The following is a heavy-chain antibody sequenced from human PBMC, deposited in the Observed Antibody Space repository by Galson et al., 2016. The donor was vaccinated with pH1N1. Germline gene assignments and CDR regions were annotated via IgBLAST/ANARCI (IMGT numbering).Heavy chain of an antibody. CDR3: ARVPQIYHYDYMDV. D-gene: IGHD3-16*01. CDR2: IIPMFGTT. V-gene: IGHV1-69*06. CDR1: GRTFSSHAIGSYA. Sequence: SVKVSCKASGRTFSSHAIGSYAISWVRQAPGQGLEWMGGIIPMFGTTKYAQKFQGRVTITADKSTSTGYMELNSLKYEDTAVYYCARVPQIYHYDYMDVWGTGTTVTVSS. J-gene: IGHJ6*04.